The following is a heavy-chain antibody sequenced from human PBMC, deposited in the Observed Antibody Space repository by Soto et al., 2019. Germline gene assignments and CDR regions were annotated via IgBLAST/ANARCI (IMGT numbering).Heavy chain of an antibody. J-gene: IGHJ5*02. D-gene: IGHD3-16*01. CDR3: AHIPNYYQYDWFDP. CDR1: GFSLTTRGVG. V-gene: IGHV2-5*02. CDR2: IYWDDDK. Sequence: QITLKESGPTLVKPTQTLTLTCTFSGFSLTTRGVGVGWIRQPPGKALECPALIYWDDDKRYSPSLQSRLSITKDTSKNQVVLTTTNVDPVDTATYYCAHIPNYYQYDWFDPWGQGTLVSVSS.